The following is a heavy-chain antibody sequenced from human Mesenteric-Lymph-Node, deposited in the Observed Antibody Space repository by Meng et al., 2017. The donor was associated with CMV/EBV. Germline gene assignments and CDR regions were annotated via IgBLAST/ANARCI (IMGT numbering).Heavy chain of an antibody. CDR2: IYYSGST. D-gene: IGHD2-2*01. J-gene: IGHJ4*02. CDR1: GGSISSSSSY. V-gene: IGHV4-39*07. Sequence: SETLSLTCTVSGGSISSSSSYWGWIRQPPGKGLEWIGSIYYSGSTYYNPSLKSRVTISVDTSKNQFSLKLSSVTAADTAVYYCAREGCSSTSCYSVDYWGQGTLVTVSS. CDR3: AREGCSSTSCYSVDY.